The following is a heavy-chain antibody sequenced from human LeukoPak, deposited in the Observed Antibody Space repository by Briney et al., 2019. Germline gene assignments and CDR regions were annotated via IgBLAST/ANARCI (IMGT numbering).Heavy chain of an antibody. D-gene: IGHD3-22*01. CDR3: AKPDHYYDSSGTD. J-gene: IGHJ4*02. Sequence: GGSLRLSCAASGFTFSSYAMHWVRQAPGKGLEWVAVISYDGSNKYYADSVKGRFTISRDNSKNTLYLQMNSLRAEDTAVYYCAKPDHYYDSSGTDWGQGTLVTVSS. CDR1: GFTFSSYA. V-gene: IGHV3-30-3*02. CDR2: ISYDGSNK.